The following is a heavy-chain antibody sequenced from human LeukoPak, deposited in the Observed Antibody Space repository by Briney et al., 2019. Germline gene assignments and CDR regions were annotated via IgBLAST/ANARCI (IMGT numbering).Heavy chain of an antibody. CDR3: AREGESFDY. CDR1: GGTFSSYA. V-gene: IGHV1-69*05. CDR2: IIPIFGTA. J-gene: IGHJ4*02. D-gene: IGHD1-26*01. Sequence: SVKVSCKASGGTFSSYAISWVRQAPGQGLEWMGGIIPIFGTANYAQKFQGRVTMTRDTSTSTVYMELSSLRSEDAAVYYCAREGESFDYWGQGTLVTVSS.